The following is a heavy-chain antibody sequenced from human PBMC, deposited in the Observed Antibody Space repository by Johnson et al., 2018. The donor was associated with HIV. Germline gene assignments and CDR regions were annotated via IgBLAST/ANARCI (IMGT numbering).Heavy chain of an antibody. CDR3: AKDRGSPGIPAAFDI. CDR1: GFTFSSYD. Sequence: VQLVESGGGLVQPGGSLRLSCAASGFTFSSYDMHWVRQATGKGLEWVSAIGTAGDTYYPGSVKGRFTISRDNSKNTLYLQMSSLRADDTAGYYCAKDRGSPGIPAAFDIWGQGTLVTVST. CDR2: IGTAGDT. D-gene: IGHD1-26*01. J-gene: IGHJ3*02. V-gene: IGHV3-13*01.